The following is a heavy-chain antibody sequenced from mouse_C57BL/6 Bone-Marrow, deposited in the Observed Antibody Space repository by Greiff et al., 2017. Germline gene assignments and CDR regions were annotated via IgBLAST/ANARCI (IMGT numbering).Heavy chain of an antibody. V-gene: IGHV1-69*01. CDR1: GYTFTSYW. CDR3: ARRYYGSMDY. J-gene: IGHJ4*01. D-gene: IGHD1-1*01. Sequence: QVQLQQPGAELVMPGASVKLSCKASGYTFTSYWMHWVKQRPGQGLEWIGEIDPSDSYTNYNQKFKGKSTLTVDKSSSTAYMQLNSLTSEDSAVYYCARRYYGSMDYWGQGTSVTVSS. CDR2: IDPSDSYT.